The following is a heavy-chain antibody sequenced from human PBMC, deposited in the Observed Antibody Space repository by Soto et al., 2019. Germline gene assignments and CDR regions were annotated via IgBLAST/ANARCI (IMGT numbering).Heavy chain of an antibody. CDR1: GYTFTSYS. CDR3: ARDQGYVVY. Sequence: QVQLVQSGAEVKKPGASVKVSCKASGYTFTSYSIHWVRQAPGQGLEWIGWINTDNGDAKYPQKFQGRVTVTRDTSATTAYMEVSSLRSEDTAVYYCARDQGYVVYWGLGTLVTVSS. V-gene: IGHV1-3*04. J-gene: IGHJ4*03. CDR2: INTDNGDA.